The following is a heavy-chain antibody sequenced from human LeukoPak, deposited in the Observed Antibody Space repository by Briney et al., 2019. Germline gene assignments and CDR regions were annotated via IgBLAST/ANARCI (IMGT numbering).Heavy chain of an antibody. J-gene: IGHJ4*02. CDR1: GGSISTYY. Sequence: SETLSLTCTVSGGSISTYYFSWIRQSPGKGLEWIGYIYYSGSTNYNPSLKSRVTISVDTSKNQFSLKLSSVTAADTAVYYCARGPTTVTRAFDYWGQGTLVTVSS. CDR2: IYYSGST. V-gene: IGHV4-59*12. CDR3: ARGPTTVTRAFDY. D-gene: IGHD4-17*01.